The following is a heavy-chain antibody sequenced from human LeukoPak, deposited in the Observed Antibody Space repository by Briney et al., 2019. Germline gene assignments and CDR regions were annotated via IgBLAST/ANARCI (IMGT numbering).Heavy chain of an antibody. CDR3: AKGYYYDSSPTFDY. V-gene: IGHV3-30*04. CDR1: GFTFSSFA. J-gene: IGHJ4*02. CDR2: ISYDGSDK. D-gene: IGHD3-22*01. Sequence: GGSLRLSCAASGFTFSSFAMHWVRQAPVKGLEWVAVISYDGSDKHYADSVKGRFTISRDNSKNTLYLQMNSLRAEDTAVYYCAKGYYYDSSPTFDYWGQGTLATVSS.